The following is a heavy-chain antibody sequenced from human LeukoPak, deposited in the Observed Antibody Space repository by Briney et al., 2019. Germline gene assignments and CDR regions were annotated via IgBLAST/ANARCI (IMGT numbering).Heavy chain of an antibody. CDR2: IYPGDSDT. Sequence: GESLKISCKGSGYTFTNYWIGWVRQMPGKGPEWMGVIYPGDSDTRYSPSFQGQVTISADKSISTAYLQWNGLKASDTAMYYCARTGSRPRPYNWFDPWGQGTLVTVSS. CDR3: ARTGSRPRPYNWFDP. D-gene: IGHD2-15*01. V-gene: IGHV5-51*01. J-gene: IGHJ5*02. CDR1: GYTFTNYW.